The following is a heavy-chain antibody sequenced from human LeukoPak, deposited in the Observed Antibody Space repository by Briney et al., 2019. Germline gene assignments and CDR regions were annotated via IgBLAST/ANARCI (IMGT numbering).Heavy chain of an antibody. Sequence: PGGSLRLSCAASGFTFSSYWMHWVCQAPGKGLVWVSRINSDGSSTSYADSVKGRFTISGDNAKNTLYLQMNSLRAEDTAVYYCARAVPASLLWFGELKHDAFVMWGQRPVVSVSS. D-gene: IGHD3-10*01. J-gene: IGHJ3*02. V-gene: IGHV3-74*01. CDR3: ARAVPASLLWFGELKHDAFVM. CDR2: INSDGSST. CDR1: GFTFSSYW.